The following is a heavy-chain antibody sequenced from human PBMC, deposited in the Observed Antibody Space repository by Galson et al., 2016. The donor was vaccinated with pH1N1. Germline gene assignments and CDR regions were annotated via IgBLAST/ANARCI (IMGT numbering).Heavy chain of an antibody. V-gene: IGHV1-69*01. CDR3: ARETVAAAWYNPFDP. D-gene: IGHD1-1*01. CDR1: GGSFRNFV. J-gene: IGHJ5*02. Sequence: SCKASGGSFRNFVVSWMRQAPGQGLEWMGGLMPIFNTPKYAQKFQGRVTISADESSTTTYMELSGLTSEDTAVYFCARETVAAAWYNPFDPWGQGTLVIVSS. CDR2: LMPIFNTP.